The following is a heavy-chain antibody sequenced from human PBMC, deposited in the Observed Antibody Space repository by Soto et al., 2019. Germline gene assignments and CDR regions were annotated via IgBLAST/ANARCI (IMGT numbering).Heavy chain of an antibody. Sequence: QVQLQESGPGLVKPSETLSLTCTVSGGSIGSYYWSWIRQPPGKGLEWIGYIYYSGSTNYNPSLKSRVTISVDTSKNQFARKLSSVTAADTAVYYCARDSGNYGMDVWGQGTTVTVSS. V-gene: IGHV4-59*01. CDR1: GGSIGSYY. CDR2: IYYSGST. D-gene: IGHD1-26*01. J-gene: IGHJ6*02. CDR3: ARDSGNYGMDV.